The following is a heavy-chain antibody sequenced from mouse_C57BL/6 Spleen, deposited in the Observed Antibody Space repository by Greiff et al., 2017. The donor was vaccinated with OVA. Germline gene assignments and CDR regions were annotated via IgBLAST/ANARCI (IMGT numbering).Heavy chain of an antibody. CDR2: IYPRSGNT. CDR1: GYTFTSYG. V-gene: IGHV1-81*01. CDR3: ARSQGAMDY. J-gene: IGHJ4*01. Sequence: VKLQESGAELARPGASVKLSCKASGYTFTSYGISWVKQRTGQGLEWIGEIYPRSGNTYYNEKFKGKATLTADKSSSTAYMELRSLTSEDSAVYFCARSQGAMDYWGQGTSVTVSS.